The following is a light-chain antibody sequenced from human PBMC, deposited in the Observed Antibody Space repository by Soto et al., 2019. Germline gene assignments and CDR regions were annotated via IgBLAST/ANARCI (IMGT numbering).Light chain of an antibody. Sequence: DIQMTQSPSTLSASVGDRVTITCRASQSISDWLAWYQQKPGKAPKLLIYDISNLEIGVPSRFSGSGSGTDFTLTISSLQPEDFATYYCQQSYSTPITFGQGTRLEIK. J-gene: IGKJ5*01. V-gene: IGKV1-39*01. CDR3: QQSYSTPIT. CDR2: DIS. CDR1: QSISDW.